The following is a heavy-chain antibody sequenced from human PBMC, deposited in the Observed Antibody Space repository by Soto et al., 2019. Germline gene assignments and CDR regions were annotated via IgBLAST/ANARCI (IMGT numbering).Heavy chain of an antibody. Sequence: GGSLRLSCAASGFTVSSNYMSWVRQAPGKGLEWVSVIYSGGATYYADSVKGRFTISRDNAKNSLYLQMNSLRAEDTAVYYCARDYSSYGPFDYWGQGTLVTVSS. CDR1: GFTVSSNY. CDR2: IYSGGAT. V-gene: IGHV3-66*01. D-gene: IGHD5-18*01. CDR3: ARDYSSYGPFDY. J-gene: IGHJ4*02.